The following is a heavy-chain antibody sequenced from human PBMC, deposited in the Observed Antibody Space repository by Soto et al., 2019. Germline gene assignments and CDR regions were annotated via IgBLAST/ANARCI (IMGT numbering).Heavy chain of an antibody. J-gene: IGHJ5*02. CDR1: GGSISSGDYY. V-gene: IGHV4-30-4*01. D-gene: IGHD3-10*01. CDR3: ARVDKDYYGSGSYPPGYNWFDP. CDR2: IYYSGTT. Sequence: QVQLQESGPGLVKPSQTLSLTCTVSGGSISSGDYYWSWIRQPPGKGLEWIGYIYYSGTTYYNPSLKCRVTMSVDTSKSQFSLRLSSVTAADTAVYYCARVDKDYYGSGSYPPGYNWFDPWGQGTLVTVSS.